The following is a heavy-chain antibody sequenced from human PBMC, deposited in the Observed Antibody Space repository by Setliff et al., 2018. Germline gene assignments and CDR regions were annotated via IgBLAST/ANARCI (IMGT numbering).Heavy chain of an antibody. J-gene: IGHJ4*02. CDR1: GGSISSYY. CDR3: KRSSNFWNGYLFDW. V-gene: IGHV4-4*08. Sequence: PSDTLSLTCTDSGGSISSYYWSWIRQPPGKGLEWIGYIHISGSTNYNPSLKNRVTISVDTSKNQFSLELNAVTAADAAIYYCKRSSNFWNGYLFDWWGQGSLVTVSS. CDR2: IHISGST. D-gene: IGHD3-3*01.